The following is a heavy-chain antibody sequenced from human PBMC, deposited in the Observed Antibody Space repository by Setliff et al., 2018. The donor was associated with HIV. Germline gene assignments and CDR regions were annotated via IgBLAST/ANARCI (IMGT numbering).Heavy chain of an antibody. CDR1: GGLISSHIYQ. CDR2: IYYSGTT. Sequence: SETLSLTCTVSGGLISSHIYQWGWIRQPPGKGLEWIGSIYYSGTTYYNPSLKSRLTISIDTSMNQFSLRLNALTAADTAVYYCARLGGNWGYWFDPWSQGTLVTAPQ. CDR3: ARLGGNWGYWFDP. V-gene: IGHV4-39*01. D-gene: IGHD7-27*01. J-gene: IGHJ5*02.